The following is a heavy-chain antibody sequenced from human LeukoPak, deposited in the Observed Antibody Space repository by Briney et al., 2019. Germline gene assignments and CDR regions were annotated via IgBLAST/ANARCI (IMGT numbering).Heavy chain of an antibody. D-gene: IGHD5-12*01. V-gene: IGHV3-21*01. CDR3: ASGYSGYDEAGDDAFDI. J-gene: IGHJ3*02. CDR1: GFTFSSYS. Sequence: TGGSLRLSCAASGFTFSSYSMNWVRQAPGKGLEWVSSISSSSSYIYYADSVKGRFTISRDNAKNSLYLQMNSLRAEDTAVYYCASGYSGYDEAGDDAFDIWGQGTMVTVSS. CDR2: ISSSSSYI.